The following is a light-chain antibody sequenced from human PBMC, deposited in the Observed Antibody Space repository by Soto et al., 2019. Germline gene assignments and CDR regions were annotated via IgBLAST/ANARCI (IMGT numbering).Light chain of an antibody. CDR3: QQFNSYPIP. CDR2: DVS. Sequence: AILVNHSPSSLSASVGDRVTITCRASQDIRGALAWYQQKPGKAPKLLIYDVSTLESGVPSRFSGSGSGTEFTLAISSLQPEDFVTYYCQQFNSYPIPVGHGTRLEI. V-gene: IGKV1-13*02. J-gene: IGKJ5*01. CDR1: QDIRGA.